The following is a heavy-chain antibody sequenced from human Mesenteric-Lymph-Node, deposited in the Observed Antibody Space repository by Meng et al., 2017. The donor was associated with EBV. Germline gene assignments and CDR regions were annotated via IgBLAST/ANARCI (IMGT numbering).Heavy chain of an antibody. CDR1: GGSISNSDYY. J-gene: IGHJ4*02. CDR3: ARLKAGKLGY. D-gene: IGHD1-1*01. CDR2: IYYSGST. Sequence: QVQLQGAGPGLLKPSQTLSLTCTVSGGSISNSDYYWSWIRQPPGKGLEWIGYIYYSGSTYYNSSLKSRVTISVDTSKNQFSLKLSSVTAADTAVYYCARLKAGKLGYWGQGTLVTVSS. V-gene: IGHV4-30-4*01.